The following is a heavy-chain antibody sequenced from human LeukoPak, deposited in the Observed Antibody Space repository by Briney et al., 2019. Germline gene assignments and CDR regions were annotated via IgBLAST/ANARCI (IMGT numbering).Heavy chain of an antibody. Sequence: SETLSLTCTVSGGSISSSSYYWGWIRQPPGKGLEWIGSIYYSGGTYYNPSLKSRVTISVDTSKNQFPLKLSSVTAADTAVYYCARIRLSSWPDYWGQGTLVTVSS. J-gene: IGHJ4*02. CDR3: ARIRLSSWPDY. CDR1: GGSISSSSYY. V-gene: IGHV4-39*01. CDR2: IYYSGGT. D-gene: IGHD6-13*01.